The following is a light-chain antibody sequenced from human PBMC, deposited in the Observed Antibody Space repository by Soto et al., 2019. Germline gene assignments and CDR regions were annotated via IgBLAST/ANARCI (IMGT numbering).Light chain of an antibody. CDR2: WAS. CDR1: QSVLYSSNNKNY. Sequence: DIVMTQSPDSLAVSLGERATINCKSSQSVLYSSNNKNYLAWYQQKPGQPPKLLIYWASTRESGVPDRFSGSGSGTDFTLTISSLQAEDVAVYYCQQYYNTPVTFGQVTKVDI. J-gene: IGKJ1*01. V-gene: IGKV4-1*01. CDR3: QQYYNTPVT.